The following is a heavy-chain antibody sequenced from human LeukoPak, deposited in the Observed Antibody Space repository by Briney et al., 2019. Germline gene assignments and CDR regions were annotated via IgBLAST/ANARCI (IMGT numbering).Heavy chain of an antibody. Sequence: GASVKVSCKASGYTFTSYGISWVRQAPGQGLEWMGWINPNSGGTNYAQKFQGRVTMTRDTSISTAYMELSRLRSDDTAVYYCARSTHPYYYGSGMMGYYFDYWGQGTLVTVSS. D-gene: IGHD3-10*01. CDR2: INPNSGGT. J-gene: IGHJ4*02. CDR3: ARSTHPYYYGSGMMGYYFDY. V-gene: IGHV1-2*02. CDR1: GYTFTSYG.